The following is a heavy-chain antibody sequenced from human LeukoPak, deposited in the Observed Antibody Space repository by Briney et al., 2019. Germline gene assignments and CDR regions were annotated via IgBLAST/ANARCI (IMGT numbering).Heavy chain of an antibody. D-gene: IGHD3-10*01. CDR1: GFTFSSYD. CDR3: ARDQYGSGDGYYMDL. CDR2: ISSSGITI. V-gene: IGHV3-48*03. J-gene: IGHJ6*03. Sequence: GGSLRLSCAASGFTFSSYDMNWVRQAPGKGLEWVSYISSSGITIFYADSVKGRFTISRDNAKNSLYLQMNSLRSEDTALYYCARDQYGSGDGYYMDLWGKGTTDTISS.